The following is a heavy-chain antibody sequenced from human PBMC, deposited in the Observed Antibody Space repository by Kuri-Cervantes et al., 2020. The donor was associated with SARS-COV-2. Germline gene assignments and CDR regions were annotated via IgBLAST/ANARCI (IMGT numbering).Heavy chain of an antibody. CDR2: INHSGST. J-gene: IGHJ6*04. Sequence: SETLSLTCAVYGGSFSGYYWSWIRQPPGKGLEWIGEINHSGSTNYNPSLKSRVTISVDKSKNQFSLKLSSVTAADTAVYYCARPGGFLDVRGKGTTVTVSS. CDR3: ARPGGFLDV. CDR1: GGSFSGYY. D-gene: IGHD4-23*01. V-gene: IGHV4-34*01.